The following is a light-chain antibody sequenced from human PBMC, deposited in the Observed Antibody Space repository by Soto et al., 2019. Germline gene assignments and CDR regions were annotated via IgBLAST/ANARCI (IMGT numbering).Light chain of an antibody. V-gene: IGLV2-14*01. Sequence: QSALTQHASVSGSPGQSITISCSGTSSDIGGYNFVSWYQHHPGKAPKLIIYEVTYRPSGVSYRFAGSKSGNTASLTISGLQADDEADYYCTSYTNSSVYVVFGGRTKLTVL. CDR1: SSDIGGYNF. CDR2: EVT. J-gene: IGLJ2*01. CDR3: TSYTNSSVYVV.